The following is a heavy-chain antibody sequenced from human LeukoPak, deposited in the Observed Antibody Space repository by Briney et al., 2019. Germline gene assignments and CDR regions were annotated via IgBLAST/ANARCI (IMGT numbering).Heavy chain of an antibody. V-gene: IGHV3-15*07. D-gene: IGHD3-16*01. Sequence: GGSLRLSCAVSGFSFTNVWMNWVRQAPGKGLEWVGRIENKEEGEKTDYAAPVKGRFTISRDDSKATLFLQMNSLKMEDTAIYYCTTGIDYGGGYWGQGTLVSVSS. J-gene: IGHJ4*02. CDR3: TTGIDYGGGY. CDR2: IENKEEGEKT. CDR1: GFSFTNVW.